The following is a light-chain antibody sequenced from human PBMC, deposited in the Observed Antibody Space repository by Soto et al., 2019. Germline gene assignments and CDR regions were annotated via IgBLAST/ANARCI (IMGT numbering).Light chain of an antibody. J-gene: IGKJ1*01. Sequence: EIVLTQSPGTLSLSPGERATLSCRASQSITRSYIAWYQQKPGQAPRLLIYDASSRATGIPDRFGGNGSGTDFTLTISRLEPEDFSVYYCQQYSSSPETFGQGTKVEIK. CDR3: QQYSSSPET. V-gene: IGKV3-20*01. CDR2: DAS. CDR1: QSITRSY.